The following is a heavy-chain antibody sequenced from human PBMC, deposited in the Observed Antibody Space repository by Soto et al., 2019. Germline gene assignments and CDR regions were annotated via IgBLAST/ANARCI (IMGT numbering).Heavy chain of an antibody. J-gene: IGHJ4*02. CDR1: GGSISSGGYS. V-gene: IGHV4-30-2*01. CDR2: IYHSGST. Sequence: TLSVTCAVSGGSISSGGYSWSWIRQPPGKGLEWIGYIYHSGSTYYNPSLKSRVTISVDRSKNQFSLKLSSVTAADTAVYYCARAPNVRATHFDYWGQGTLVIVSS. CDR3: ARAPNVRATHFDY. D-gene: IGHD1-26*01.